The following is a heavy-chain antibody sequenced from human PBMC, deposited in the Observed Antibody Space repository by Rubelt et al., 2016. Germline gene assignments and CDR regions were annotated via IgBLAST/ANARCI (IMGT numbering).Heavy chain of an antibody. CDR3: ARAAWREGVIGSIYYYMDV. CDR1: GYTFTGYY. V-gene: IGHV1-2*02. CDR2: INPNGGGT. Sequence: QVQLVQSGAEVKKPGASVKVSCKASGYTFTGYYMHWVRQAPGQGLEWMGWINPNGGGTNYAQKFQGRVTMTRDTSISTAYMELSRLRSDDTAVYYCARAAWREGVIGSIYYYMDVWGKGTTVTVSS. J-gene: IGHJ6*03. D-gene: IGHD3-3*01.